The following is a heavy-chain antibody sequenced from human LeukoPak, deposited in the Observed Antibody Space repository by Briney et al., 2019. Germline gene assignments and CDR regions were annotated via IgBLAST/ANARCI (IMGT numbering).Heavy chain of an antibody. CDR1: GGSISSYY. Sequence: PSETLSLTCTVSGGSISSYYWSWIRQPPGKGLEWIGYIYYSGSTNYNPSLKSRVTISVDTSKNQFSLKLSSVTAADTAVYYCAGGYNNFDYWGQGTLVTVSS. CDR2: IYYSGST. V-gene: IGHV4-59*08. D-gene: IGHD5-24*01. J-gene: IGHJ4*02. CDR3: AGGYNNFDY.